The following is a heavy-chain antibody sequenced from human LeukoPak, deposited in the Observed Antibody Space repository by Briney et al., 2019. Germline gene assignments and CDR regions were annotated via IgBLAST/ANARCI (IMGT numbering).Heavy chain of an antibody. V-gene: IGHV3-74*01. CDR2: INKDGTSA. J-gene: IGHJ5*02. CDR1: GFTLSSYW. Sequence: GGSLRLSCAASGFTLSSYWMHWFRQVPGKGLVWVSVINKDGTSATYADSVKGRFTISRDNSKNTLYLQMNSLRAEDTAVYYCAKGPYYYDSDGWFDPWGQGTLVTVSS. D-gene: IGHD3-22*01. CDR3: AKGPYYYDSDGWFDP.